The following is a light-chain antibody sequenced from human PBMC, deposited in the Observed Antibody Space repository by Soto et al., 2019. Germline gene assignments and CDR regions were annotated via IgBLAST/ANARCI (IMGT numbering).Light chain of an antibody. CDR1: QSVSRH. CDR3: QQRSIWPPVT. V-gene: IGKV3-11*01. J-gene: IGKJ4*01. CDR2: DAS. Sequence: PGERATLSCRASQSVSRHLAWYQQKPGQAPRLLILDASDRATGIPARFSGSGSGTNFTLTISSLEPEDFAVYYCQQRSIWPPVTFGGGTKVEIK.